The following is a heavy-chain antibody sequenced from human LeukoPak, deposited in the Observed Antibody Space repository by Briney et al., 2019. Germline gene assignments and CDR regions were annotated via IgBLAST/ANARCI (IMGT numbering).Heavy chain of an antibody. V-gene: IGHV3-30*02. CDR1: RFTFSSYG. J-gene: IGHJ3*02. D-gene: IGHD3-22*01. Sequence: PGGSLRLSCTASRFTFSSYGMHWVRQAPGKGLEWVAFVRYDGSNKYYADSVKGRFTISRDNSKNTLYLQMNSLRAEDTAVYYCAKPITMIVVVNAFDIWGQGTMVTVSS. CDR3: AKPITMIVVVNAFDI. CDR2: VRYDGSNK.